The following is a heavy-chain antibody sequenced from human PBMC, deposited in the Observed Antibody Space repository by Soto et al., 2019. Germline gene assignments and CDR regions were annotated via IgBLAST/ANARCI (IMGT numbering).Heavy chain of an antibody. CDR2: IYTSGST. CDR3: ASTYYDILTGPGGMEV. D-gene: IGHD3-9*01. V-gene: IGHV4-4*07. Sequence: SETLSLTCTVSGGSISSYYWNWLRQQSGKGLEWIGRIYTSGSTNYNPSLKSRVTMSVDTSKNQFSLKLSSVTAADTAVYYCASTYYDILTGPGGMEVWGPGTTVTV. CDR1: GGSISSYY. J-gene: IGHJ6*02.